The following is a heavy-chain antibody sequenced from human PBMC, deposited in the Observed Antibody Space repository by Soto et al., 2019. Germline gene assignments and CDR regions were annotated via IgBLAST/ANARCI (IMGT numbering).Heavy chain of an antibody. Sequence: PGGSLRLSCGASGFTFSSYLMIWVRQAPGKGPEWVANIKPDGSQTFYVGSVKGRFTISRDNAKNSVYLQMNSLSAEDTAMYYCTRCNYESLVYYCGNGFDIWGQGTMVTVSS. V-gene: IGHV3-7*03. D-gene: IGHD3-22*01. CDR3: TRCNYESLVYYCGNGFDI. J-gene: IGHJ3*02. CDR1: GFTFSSYL. CDR2: IKPDGSQT.